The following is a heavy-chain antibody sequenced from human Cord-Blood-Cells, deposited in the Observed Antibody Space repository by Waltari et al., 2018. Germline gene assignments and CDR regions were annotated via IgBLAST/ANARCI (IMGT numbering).Heavy chain of an antibody. Sequence: EVQLVESGGVVVQPGGSLRLSCAASGFTFDVYAMTWFRQAPVTGLEWVSLISCDGGSTYYADSVKGRFTISRDNSKNSLYLQMNSLRAEDTALYYCAKYSKIELGIAYYWGQLTLVTVSS. CDR3: AKYSKIELGIAYY. D-gene: IGHD7-27*01. CDR2: ISCDGGST. CDR1: GFTFDVYA. J-gene: IGHJ4*02. V-gene: IGHV3-43D*04.